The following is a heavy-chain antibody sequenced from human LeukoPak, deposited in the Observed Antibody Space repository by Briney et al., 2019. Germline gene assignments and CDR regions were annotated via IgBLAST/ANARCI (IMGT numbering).Heavy chain of an antibody. CDR1: GYTFTGYY. CDR2: INPNSGDT. Sequence: ASVKVSCKASGYTFTGYYMHWVRQAPGQGLEWMGWINPNSGDTNYAQKFQGRVTMTRDTSISTAYMELSRLTSDDTAMYYCARDRTSGYNWFDPWGQGTPVTVSS. J-gene: IGHJ5*02. CDR3: ARDRTSGYNWFDP. V-gene: IGHV1-2*02. D-gene: IGHD3-22*01.